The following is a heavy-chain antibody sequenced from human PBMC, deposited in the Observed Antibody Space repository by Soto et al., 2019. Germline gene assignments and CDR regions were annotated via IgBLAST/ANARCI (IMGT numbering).Heavy chain of an antibody. CDR1: GGSVRAPDW. CDR2: VHISGHS. D-gene: IGHD1-1*01. CDR3: ARVRQGCSANNCYFDP. J-gene: IGHJ5*01. Sequence: SETLSLTCTLSGGSVRAPDWWDWVRQSPDKGLEWIAEVHISGHSNYNPSLRSRVSVSIDSSKNQFYLNLNSVTAADTAIYYCARVRQGCSANNCYFDPWGQGTQVTVSS. V-gene: IGHV4-4*02.